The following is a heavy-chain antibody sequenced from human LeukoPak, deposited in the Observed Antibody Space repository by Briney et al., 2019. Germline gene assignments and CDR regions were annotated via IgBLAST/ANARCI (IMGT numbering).Heavy chain of an antibody. CDR1: GASISSGTYY. V-gene: IGHV4-61*02. D-gene: IGHD1-26*01. CDR2: IYTRGNT. Sequence: PSQTLCLTCTVSGASISSGTYYWSWIRQPAGKGLEWIGRIYTRGNTNYNPSLKSRVTISVDTSKNQFSLNLSSVTAADTAVYYCARGVNSGYFDYCGQGTLVTVSS. J-gene: IGHJ4*02. CDR3: ARGVNSGYFDY.